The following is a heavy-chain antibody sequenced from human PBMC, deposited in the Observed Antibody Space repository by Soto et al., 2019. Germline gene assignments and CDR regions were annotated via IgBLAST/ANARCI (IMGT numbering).Heavy chain of an antibody. Sequence: QITLKESGPTLVKPTQTLTLTCTFSGFSLSTSGVGVGWIRQPPGKALEWLALIYWDDDKRYSPSLKSRLTITKDTSKNQVVLTMTNMDPVDTATYYCAHMYDYADYVGPPASYYFDYWGQGTLVTVSS. D-gene: IGHD4-17*01. CDR3: AHMYDYADYVGPPASYYFDY. CDR2: IYWDDDK. V-gene: IGHV2-5*02. CDR1: GFSLSTSGVG. J-gene: IGHJ4*02.